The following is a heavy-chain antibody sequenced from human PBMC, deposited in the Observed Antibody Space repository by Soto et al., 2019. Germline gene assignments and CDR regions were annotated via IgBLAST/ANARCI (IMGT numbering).Heavy chain of an antibody. J-gene: IGHJ3*02. CDR2: IWYDGSNK. CDR3: ARVLKKLTGSDAFDI. D-gene: IGHD3-9*01. Sequence: QVQLVESGGGVVQPGRSLRLSCAASRFTFSSYGMHWVRQAPGKGLEWVAVIWYDGSNKYYADSVKGRFTISRDNSKNTLYLQMNSLRAEDTAVYYCARVLKKLTGSDAFDIWGQGTMVTVSS. CDR1: RFTFSSYG. V-gene: IGHV3-33*01.